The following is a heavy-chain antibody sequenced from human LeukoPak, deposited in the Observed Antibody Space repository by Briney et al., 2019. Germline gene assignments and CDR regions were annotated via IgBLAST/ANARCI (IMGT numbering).Heavy chain of an antibody. CDR2: ISWNSGAI. CDR1: GFTFDDYA. CDR3: AKDIWGGSPDGYNRFDY. Sequence: GGSLRLSCAASGFTFDDYAMHWVRQAPGKGLQWVSGISWNSGAIGYADSAKGRFTISRDNAKNSLYLQMNNLRTEDTALYYCAKDIWGGSPDGYNRFDYWGQGTLVTVSS. V-gene: IGHV3-9*01. D-gene: IGHD5-24*01. J-gene: IGHJ4*02.